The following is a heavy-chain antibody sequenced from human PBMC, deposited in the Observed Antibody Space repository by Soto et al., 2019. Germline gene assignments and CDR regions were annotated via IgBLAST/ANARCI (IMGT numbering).Heavy chain of an antibody. CDR3: AGGGVPPNYSSGMDF. CDR1: GYTFTRSG. J-gene: IGHJ6*02. Sequence: GASVKVSCKASGYTFTRSGISWVRQAPGQGPEWMGWISSYNGDTNYAQTFQGRVTMTTDTSTSTAYMEMRSLRSDDTAGYYCAGGGVPPNYSSGMDFGGQGTPFTVPS. CDR2: ISSYNGDT. V-gene: IGHV1-18*01.